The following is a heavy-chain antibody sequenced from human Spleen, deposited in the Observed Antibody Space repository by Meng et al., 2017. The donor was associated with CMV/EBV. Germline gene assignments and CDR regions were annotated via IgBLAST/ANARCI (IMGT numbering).Heavy chain of an antibody. CDR2: ISSSSTTI. Sequence: GGSLRLSCAASGFTFNNYSMNWVRQAPGKGLQWLSYISSSSTTIFYADSVKGRFTITRDNAKNSLYLQMNSLRAEDTAVYYCARGLVPFWSGPTDPFDYWGQGTLVTVSS. CDR1: GFTFNNYS. D-gene: IGHD3-3*01. V-gene: IGHV3-48*04. J-gene: IGHJ4*02. CDR3: ARGLVPFWSGPTDPFDY.